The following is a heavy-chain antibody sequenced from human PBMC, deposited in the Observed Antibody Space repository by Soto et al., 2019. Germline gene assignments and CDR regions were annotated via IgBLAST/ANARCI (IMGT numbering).Heavy chain of an antibody. CDR1: GGSFSGYY. Sequence: QVQLQQWGAGLLKPSETLSLTCAVYGGSFSGYYWSWIRQPPGKGLEWIGEINHSGSTNYNPSLKSRVTISVDTSKNQFSLKLSSVTAAETAVYYCARGNGVVVPAAMARRGWFDPWGQGTLVTVSS. V-gene: IGHV4-34*01. J-gene: IGHJ5*02. CDR2: INHSGST. CDR3: ARGNGVVVPAAMARRGWFDP. D-gene: IGHD2-2*01.